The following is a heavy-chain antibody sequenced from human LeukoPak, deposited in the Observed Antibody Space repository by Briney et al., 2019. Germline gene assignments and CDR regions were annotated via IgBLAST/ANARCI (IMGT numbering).Heavy chain of an antibody. J-gene: IGHJ6*03. Sequence: GGSLRLSCVASGFAFSGYSMNWVRQAPGRGLEWIASISTTSKYIYYADSVRGRFTISRDNVKNSLLLQMNSLRAEDTAVYFCARDPRFGLTYTYHYMDVWDKGTTVTVS. V-gene: IGHV3-21*01. D-gene: IGHD3/OR15-3a*01. CDR2: ISTTSKYI. CDR3: ARDPRFGLTYTYHYMDV. CDR1: GFAFSGYS.